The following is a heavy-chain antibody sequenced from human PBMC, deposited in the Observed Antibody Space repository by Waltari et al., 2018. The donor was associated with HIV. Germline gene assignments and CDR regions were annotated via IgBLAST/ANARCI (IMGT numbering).Heavy chain of an antibody. CDR2: ISDDGTNK. D-gene: IGHD2-2*01. J-gene: IGHJ4*02. V-gene: IGHV3-30-3*01. Sequence: VQLVESGGGVVQPGRSLRLSCAASGFTFSSYAMHWVRQAPGEVLEWLAVISDDGTNKYYADSVKDRFIIYRDNSQNTLYLQMFSLRPEDTAVYYCTRASAADLDFWGQGTLVTVSS. CDR3: TRASAADLDF. CDR1: GFTFSSYA.